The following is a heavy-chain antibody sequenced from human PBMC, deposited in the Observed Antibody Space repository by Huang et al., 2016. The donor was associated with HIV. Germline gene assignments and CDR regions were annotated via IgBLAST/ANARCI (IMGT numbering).Heavy chain of an antibody. CDR2: SSADSGNP. D-gene: IGHD3-10*01. CDR3: ATDTRAYYYGSGTNGMDV. Sequence: QVHLVQSRGELKKPGASVRVSCKTSGYTFNNYGIGWVRQAPGQGLEWMGWSSADSGNPNYAQKVQGRLTLTTDTATRTVYMDLRSLRSDDTAVYYCATDTRAYYYGSGTNGMDVWGQGTTVIVSS. V-gene: IGHV1-18*04. J-gene: IGHJ6*02. CDR1: GYTFNNYG.